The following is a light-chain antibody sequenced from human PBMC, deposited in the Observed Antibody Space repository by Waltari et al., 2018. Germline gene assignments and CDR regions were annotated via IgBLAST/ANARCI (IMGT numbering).Light chain of an antibody. V-gene: IGKV4-1*01. CDR1: QSVLYSSNNNNY. CDR3: QQYYSTPYT. Sequence: DIVMTQSPDSLAVSLVERATIHCKSSQSVLYSSNNNNYVAWYQQKPGQSPKLLIYWASTRESGVPDRFSGSGSGADFTLTISTLQAEDVAVYYCQQYYSTPYTFGQGTRLEIK. CDR2: WAS. J-gene: IGKJ2*01.